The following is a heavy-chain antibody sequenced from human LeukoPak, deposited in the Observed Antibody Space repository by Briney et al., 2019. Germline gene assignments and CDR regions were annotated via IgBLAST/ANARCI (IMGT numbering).Heavy chain of an antibody. CDR3: ARHGSGRKYFDPLDY. J-gene: IGHJ4*02. CDR1: GFTFSSYS. CDR2: IWRDGSNK. V-gene: IGHV3-33*08. D-gene: IGHD1-26*01. Sequence: GGSLRLSCAASGFTFSSYSMNWVRQAPGKGLEWVAVIWRDGSNKYYADSVKGRFTVSRDNPKNTLNLQMDSLRVEDTAVYYCARHGSGRKYFDPLDYWGQGTLVTVSS.